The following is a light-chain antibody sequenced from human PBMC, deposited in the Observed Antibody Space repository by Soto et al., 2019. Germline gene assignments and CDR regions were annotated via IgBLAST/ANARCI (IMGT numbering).Light chain of an antibody. CDR3: QKYNSAPLT. Sequence: DIQMTHSPSSLSASGVVRVTITCRASQGISNYLAWYQQKPGKVPKLLIYAASTLQSGVPSRFSGSGSGTDFTLTISSLQPEDVATYYCQKYNSAPLTCCPGTKGDIK. V-gene: IGKV1-27*01. J-gene: IGKJ3*01. CDR1: QGISNY. CDR2: AAS.